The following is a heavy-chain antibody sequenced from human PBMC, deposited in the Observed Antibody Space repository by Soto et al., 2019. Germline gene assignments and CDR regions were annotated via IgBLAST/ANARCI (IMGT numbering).Heavy chain of an antibody. CDR1: GFTFRTYW. CDR2: IDAAGSGT. CDR3: ARDQTVTGPATVDY. V-gene: IGHV3-74*03. D-gene: IGHD6-19*01. Sequence: EVQLVESGGGLVQPGGSLRLSCAASGFTFRTYWMHWVRQSPGKGLVWVSRIDAAGSGTTYADAVEGRFTISRDNAKNTLYLQINSLRAEDTAVYDCARDQTVTGPATVDYCGQGTLVTVSS. J-gene: IGHJ4*02.